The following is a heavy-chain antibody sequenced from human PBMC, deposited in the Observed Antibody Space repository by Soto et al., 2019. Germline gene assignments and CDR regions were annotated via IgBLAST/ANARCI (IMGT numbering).Heavy chain of an antibody. V-gene: IGHV6-1*01. CDR1: GDSVASNTAS. CDR2: TYFRSKWYN. Sequence: SQTLSLTCAISGDSVASNTASWNWIRQSPSRGLEWLGRTYFRSKWYNDYAVSVKRRIIINPDTSNNQCSLQLNSVTPEDTAVYFCAKGDNLGPKTGYAFDPWGQGIMVTVSS. CDR3: AKGDNLGPKTGYAFDP. J-gene: IGHJ5*02. D-gene: IGHD5-12*01.